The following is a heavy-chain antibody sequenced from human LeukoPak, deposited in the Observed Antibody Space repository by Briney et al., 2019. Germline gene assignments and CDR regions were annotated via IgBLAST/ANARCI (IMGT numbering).Heavy chain of an antibody. D-gene: IGHD5-12*01. CDR2: INSSGGST. CDR1: GNTFTTYY. J-gene: IGHJ3*02. V-gene: IGHV1-46*01. Sequence: ASVKVSCKASGNTFTTYYMNWVRQAPGQGLDWMGIINSSGGSTTYAQKFQGRVTMTRDTSTSTIYMELSSLRSEDTAVYYCARGSGYDFLGAFDIWGQGTMVTVSS. CDR3: ARGSGYDFLGAFDI.